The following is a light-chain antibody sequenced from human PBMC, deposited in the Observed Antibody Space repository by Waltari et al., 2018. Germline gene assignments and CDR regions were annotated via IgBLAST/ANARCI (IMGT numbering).Light chain of an antibody. J-gene: IGLJ2*01. CDR3: AAWDDSLNGPVV. Sequence: QSVLTQPPSASGTPGQRVTISCSGSSSNIGSNTVNWYQQLPGTAPNLLIYSNNQRPPGVPDRCSGSKSGPSASLAISGLQSEDEADYYCAAWDDSLNGPVVFGGGTKLTVL. CDR1: SSNIGSNT. CDR2: SNN. V-gene: IGLV1-44*01.